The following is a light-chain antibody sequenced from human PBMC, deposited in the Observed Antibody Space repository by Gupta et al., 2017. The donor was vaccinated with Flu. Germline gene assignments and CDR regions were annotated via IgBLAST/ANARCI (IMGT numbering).Light chain of an antibody. CDR2: AAS. Sequence: DLQMTQSPSSLSAFVGDRVTITCRASQGITNSLVWFQQKPGKAPKSLIFAASTLQSGVPSRFSGGGSGKMFTLTISSLQPEDFATYYCQQYDDYPPTFGRGTKLEIK. CDR1: QGITNS. CDR3: QQYDDYPPT. V-gene: IGKV1-16*01. J-gene: IGKJ2*01.